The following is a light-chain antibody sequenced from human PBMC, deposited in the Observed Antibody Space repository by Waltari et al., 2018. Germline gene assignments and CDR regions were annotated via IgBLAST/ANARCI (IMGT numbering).Light chain of an antibody. CDR1: ESIGTS. CDR3: QQYYTYSLWA. CDR2: HAS. V-gene: IGKV1-5*01. J-gene: IGKJ1*01. Sequence: DIQMTQSPSTLSASVGDRVTFTCRASESIGTSLAWSQQKSGKAPKLLIYHASTLEGGVPSRFSGSGSGTDFTLTISSLQPDDYATYFCQQYYTYSLWAFGQGTKVETK.